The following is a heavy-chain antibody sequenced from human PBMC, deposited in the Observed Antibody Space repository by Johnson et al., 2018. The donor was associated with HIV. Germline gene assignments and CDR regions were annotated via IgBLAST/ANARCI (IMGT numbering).Heavy chain of an antibody. J-gene: IGHJ3*02. CDR1: GFTFSTYA. CDR3: ARDGVRDGVRIHAFDI. V-gene: IGHV3-30-3*01. D-gene: IGHD2/OR15-2a*01. CDR2: ISYDGSNK. Sequence: QVQLVESGGGVVQPGRSLRLSCAASGFTFSTYAMHWVRQAPGKGLEWVTLISYDGSNKYYADSVKGRFTISRDNSKNTLYLQMNSLRAEDTAVYYCARDGVRDGVRIHAFDIWGQGTMVTVSS.